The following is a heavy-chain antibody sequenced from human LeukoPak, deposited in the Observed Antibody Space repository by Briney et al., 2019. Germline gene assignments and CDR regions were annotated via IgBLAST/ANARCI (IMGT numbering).Heavy chain of an antibody. D-gene: IGHD3-16*01. V-gene: IGHV3-48*03. CDR2: INRSGTIK. J-gene: IGHJ4*02. CDR3: ARDYIGGWNDH. Sequence: GGSLRLSCAASRFTFSSYEMNWVRQAPGKGLEWVSYINRSGTIKKYADSVKGRFTISRDNAKNSLYLQMNSLRVEDTAVYFCARDYIGGWNDHWGQGTLVTVSS. CDR1: RFTFSSYE.